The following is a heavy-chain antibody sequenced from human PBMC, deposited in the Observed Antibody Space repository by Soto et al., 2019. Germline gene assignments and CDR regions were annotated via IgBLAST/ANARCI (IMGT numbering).Heavy chain of an antibody. V-gene: IGHV1-18*01. J-gene: IGHJ4*02. D-gene: IGHD6-19*01. CDR3: ARDHAGSGWFRFDY. CDR1: GYTFTRYS. CDR2: ISAYNGDT. Sequence: QVQLVQSGAEVKKPGASVKVSCKTSGYTFTRYSISWVRQAPGQGLEWMGWISAYNGDTNYAQKRQGRVTMTTDTSTSTADMELRSLRSDDTAMYYCARDHAGSGWFRFDYWGQGTLVTVSS.